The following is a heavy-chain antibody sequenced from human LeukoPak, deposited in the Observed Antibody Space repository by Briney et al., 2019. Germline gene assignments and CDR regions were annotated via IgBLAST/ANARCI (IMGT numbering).Heavy chain of an antibody. Sequence: SETLSVTCAVYGGSFSGYYWSWLRQPPGKGLEYIGYTHYSGSTNYNPSLKSRVTISLDTSGNQFSLKLSSVTAADTAVYYCASGYCGGACQLGGVDMWGQGTMVTVSS. J-gene: IGHJ3*02. D-gene: IGHD2-21*02. CDR3: ASGYCGGACQLGGVDM. CDR2: THYSGST. CDR1: GGSFSGYY. V-gene: IGHV4-59*01.